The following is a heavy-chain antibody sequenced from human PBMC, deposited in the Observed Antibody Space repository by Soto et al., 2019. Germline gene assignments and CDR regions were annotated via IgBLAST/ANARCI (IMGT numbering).Heavy chain of an antibody. D-gene: IGHD3-10*01. CDR1: GGSFSGYY. V-gene: IGHV4-34*01. CDR3: AREVLLWFGELLDSDYYGMDV. J-gene: IGHJ6*02. Sequence: PSETLSLTCAVYGGSFSGYYWSWIRQPPGKGLEWIGEINHSGSTNYNPSLKSRVTMSVDTSKNQFSLKLSSVTAADTAVYYCAREVLLWFGELLDSDYYGMDVCGQGPTVTVYS. CDR2: INHSGST.